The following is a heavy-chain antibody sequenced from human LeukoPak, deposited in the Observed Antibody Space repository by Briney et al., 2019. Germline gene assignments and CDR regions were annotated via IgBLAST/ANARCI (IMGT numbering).Heavy chain of an antibody. CDR3: AELGITMIGGV. D-gene: IGHD3-10*02. CDR2: ISSSSNY. CDR1: AFTFSTYW. J-gene: IGHJ6*04. V-gene: IGHV3-21*01. Sequence: GGSLRLSCEASAFTFSTYWMHWVRQAPGKGLEWVSSISSSSNYYADSVKGRFTISRDNAKNSLYLQMNSLRAEDTAVYYCAELGITMIGGVWGKGTTVTISS.